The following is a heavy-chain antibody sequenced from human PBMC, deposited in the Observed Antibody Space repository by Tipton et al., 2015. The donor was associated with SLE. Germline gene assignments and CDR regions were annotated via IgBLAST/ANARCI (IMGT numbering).Heavy chain of an antibody. Sequence: TLSLTCTVSGGSISTYYWSWIRQPPGKGLEWIGFIYYSGSTNYNPSLKSRVTISVDTSKNQFSLKLNSVTAADTAVYYCARQSPHIAATGTPFDYWGQGTLVTVSS. D-gene: IGHD6-13*01. CDR3: ARQSPHIAATGTPFDY. J-gene: IGHJ4*02. CDR1: GGSISTYY. V-gene: IGHV4-59*08. CDR2: IYYSGST.